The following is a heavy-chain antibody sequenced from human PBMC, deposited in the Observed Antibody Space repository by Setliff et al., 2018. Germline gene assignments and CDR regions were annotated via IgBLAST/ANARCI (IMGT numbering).Heavy chain of an antibody. D-gene: IGHD3-22*01. CDR3: ASTDYDTSGYYYVADAFDI. CDR1: GYNFTTYW. J-gene: IGHJ3*02. V-gene: IGHV5-51*01. CDR2: IHPGDSDT. Sequence: GESLKISCKGSGYNFTTYWIGWVRQMPGKGLEWMGIIHPGDSDTRYSPSFQGQVTISVDKSISTAYLQWSSLKASDTAMYYCASTDYDTSGYYYVADAFDIWGQGAMVTVSS.